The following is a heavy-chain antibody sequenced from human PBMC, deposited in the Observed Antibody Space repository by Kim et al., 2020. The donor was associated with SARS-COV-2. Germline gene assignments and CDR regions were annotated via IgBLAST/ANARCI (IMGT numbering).Heavy chain of an antibody. CDR3: ASGLTPGQY. CDR2: DGRST. D-gene: IGHD2-15*01. Sequence: DGRSTSYADSVRGRFTISRDNATNTLYLKMNSLRAEDTAVYYCASGLTPGQYWGQVTLVTVSS. V-gene: IGHV3-74*01. J-gene: IGHJ4*02.